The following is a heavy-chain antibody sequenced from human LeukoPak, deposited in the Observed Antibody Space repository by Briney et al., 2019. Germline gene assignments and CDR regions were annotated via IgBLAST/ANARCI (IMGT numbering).Heavy chain of an antibody. V-gene: IGHV3-23*01. CDR1: GFTFSAYA. D-gene: IGHD6-13*01. CDR3: AEGASSTALVTLYY. Sequence: PGGSLRLSCIASGFTFSAYAMTWVRQAPGKGLEWVSAISNSGDTTYYADSVKGRFSISRDSSKNTLFLQMNSLRAEDTAVYYCAEGASSTALVTLYYWGQGTLVTVSS. CDR2: ISNSGDTT. J-gene: IGHJ4*02.